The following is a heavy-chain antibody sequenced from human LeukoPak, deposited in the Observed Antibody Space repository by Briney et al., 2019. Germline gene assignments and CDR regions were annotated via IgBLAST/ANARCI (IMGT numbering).Heavy chain of an antibody. CDR1: GFTFTNSA. Sequence: GTSVKVSCKASGFTFTNSAVQWVRQARGQRLEWIGWIVVGSGNTNYAQKFQERVTITRDMSTSTAYMELSSLRSEDTAVYYCAAEVGPDTIFGVVTVGYWGQGTLVTVSS. J-gene: IGHJ4*02. V-gene: IGHV1-58*01. CDR2: IVVGSGNT. CDR3: AAEVGPDTIFGVVTVGY. D-gene: IGHD3-3*01.